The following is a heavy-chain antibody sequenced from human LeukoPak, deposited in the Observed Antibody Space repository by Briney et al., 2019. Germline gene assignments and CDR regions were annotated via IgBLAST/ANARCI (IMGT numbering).Heavy chain of an antibody. CDR1: GGTFSSYA. V-gene: IGHV1-69*01. CDR3: ARPITIFGVAPIGY. D-gene: IGHD3-3*01. CDR2: IIPIFGTA. Sequence: SVKDSCKASGGTFSSYAISWLRQAPGQGLEWMGGIIPIFGTANYAQKFQGRVTITADESTSTAYMDLSSLRSEDTAVYYCARPITIFGVAPIGYWGQGTLVTVSS. J-gene: IGHJ4*02.